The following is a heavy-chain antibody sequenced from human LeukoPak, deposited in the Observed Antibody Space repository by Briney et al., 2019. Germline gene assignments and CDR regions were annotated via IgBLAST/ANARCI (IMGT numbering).Heavy chain of an antibody. J-gene: IGHJ3*02. D-gene: IGHD3-10*01. V-gene: IGHV4-59*01. CDR3: ARYGSGSYYNNAFDI. Sequence: SETLSLTCTVSGGSISSYYWSWIRQPPGKGLEWIGYIYYSGSTNYNPSLKSRVTISVDTSKNQFSLKLSSVTAADTAVYYCARYGSGSYYNNAFDIWGQGTMVTVSS. CDR1: GGSISSYY. CDR2: IYYSGST.